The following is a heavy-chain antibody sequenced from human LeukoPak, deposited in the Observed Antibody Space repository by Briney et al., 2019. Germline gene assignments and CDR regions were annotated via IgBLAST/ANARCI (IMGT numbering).Heavy chain of an antibody. V-gene: IGHV1-18*01. J-gene: IGHJ6*02. D-gene: IGHD2-15*01. CDR1: GYTFTSYG. CDR2: ISAYNGNT. CDR3: ARGSFGIVVVVAATLPNYYYGMDV. Sequence: ASVKVSCKASGYTFTSYGIRWVRQAPGQGLEWMGWISAYNGNTNYAQKLQGRVTMTTDTSTSTAYMELRSLRSDDTAVYYCARGSFGIVVVVAATLPNYYYGMDVWGQGTTVTVSS.